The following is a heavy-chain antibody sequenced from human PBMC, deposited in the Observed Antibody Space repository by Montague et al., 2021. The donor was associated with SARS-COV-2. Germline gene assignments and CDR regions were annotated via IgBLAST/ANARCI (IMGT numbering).Heavy chain of an antibody. Sequence: SETLSLTCTVSGGSITVSRYDWGWIRQPPGKGLEWIGRIYTSGRTDYNPSLINRVIISLDTSKNQFSLKLSSLTTADTGVYYCARAPDDYGTFGYWGQGIPVIVSS. J-gene: IGHJ4*02. V-gene: IGHV4-39*07. CDR1: GGSITVSRYD. CDR2: IYTSGRT. D-gene: IGHD4-17*01. CDR3: ARAPDDYGTFGY.